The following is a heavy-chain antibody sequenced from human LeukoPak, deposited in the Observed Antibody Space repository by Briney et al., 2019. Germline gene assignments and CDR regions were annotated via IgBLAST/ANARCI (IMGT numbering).Heavy chain of an antibody. CDR3: AREGITMVRGVIMDV. CDR1: GSTFDDYA. CDR2: VSWNSGSI. Sequence: PGRSLRLSCAASGSTFDDYAMHWVRQAPGKGLEWVSGVSWNSGSIGYADSVKGRFTISRDNAKNSLYLQMNSLRAEDTAVYYCAREGITMVRGVIMDVWGQGTTVTVSS. J-gene: IGHJ6*02. V-gene: IGHV3-9*01. D-gene: IGHD3-10*01.